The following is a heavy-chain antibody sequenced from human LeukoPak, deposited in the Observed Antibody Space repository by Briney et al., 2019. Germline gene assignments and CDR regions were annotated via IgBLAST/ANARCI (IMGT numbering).Heavy chain of an antibody. CDR1: GASISSSSYY. CDR2: VYYNGNT. J-gene: IGHJ4*02. Sequence: SETLSLTCTVSGASISSSSYYWGYFRQPPGKGLEWIGSVYYNGNTYYNPSLKSRATISADTSKNQFSLKLTSVTAEDTAVYYCARLWRAAIDYGGQGTLVTVSS. D-gene: IGHD1-1*01. V-gene: IGHV4-39*01. CDR3: ARLWRAAIDY.